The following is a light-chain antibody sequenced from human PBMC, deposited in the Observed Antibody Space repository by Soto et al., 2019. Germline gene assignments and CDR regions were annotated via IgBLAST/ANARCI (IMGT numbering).Light chain of an antibody. CDR3: SSNAGSNNLV. Sequence: QSALTQPPSASGSPGQSVTISCTGTSSDVGGYNYVSWYQQHPGKAPKLMIYEVTKRPSGVPDRFSGSKSGNTASLTVSGLHAEDEADYYCSSNAGSNNLVFGTGTKLTVL. J-gene: IGLJ1*01. CDR1: SSDVGGYNY. CDR2: EVT. V-gene: IGLV2-8*01.